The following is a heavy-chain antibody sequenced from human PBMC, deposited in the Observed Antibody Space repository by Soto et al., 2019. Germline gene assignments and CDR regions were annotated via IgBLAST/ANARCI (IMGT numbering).Heavy chain of an antibody. CDR3: ARATYDIGFDY. Sequence: GESLKISCAASGFTVSSNYMSWVRQAPGKGLEWVSVIYSGGSTYYADSVKGRFTISRDNSKNTLYLQMNSLRAEDTAVYYCARATYDIGFDYWGQGTLVTVSS. J-gene: IGHJ4*02. V-gene: IGHV3-66*01. D-gene: IGHD3-22*01. CDR2: IYSGGST. CDR1: GFTVSSNY.